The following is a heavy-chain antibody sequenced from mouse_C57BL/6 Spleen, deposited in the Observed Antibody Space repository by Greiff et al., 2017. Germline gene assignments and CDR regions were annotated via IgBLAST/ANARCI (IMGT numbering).Heavy chain of an antibody. D-gene: IGHD1-1*01. CDR2: IYPGDGDT. CDR3: ARSGGLGYGSS. Sequence: QVQLQQSGPELVKPGASVKISCKASGYAFSSSWMNWVKQRPGKGLEWIGRIYPGDGDTNYNGKFKGKATLTADKSSSTAYMQLSSLTSEDSAVYFCARSGGLGYGSSWGQGTLVTVSA. V-gene: IGHV1-82*01. CDR1: GYAFSSSW. J-gene: IGHJ3*01.